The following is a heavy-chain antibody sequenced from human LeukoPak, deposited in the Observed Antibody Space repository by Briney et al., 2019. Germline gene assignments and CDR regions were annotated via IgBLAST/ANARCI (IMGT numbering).Heavy chain of an antibody. D-gene: IGHD1-26*01. Sequence: PGGSLSLSCAASGFTFSNFAMSWVRRTPGKGLEWVSGIINSGDTLYGDSVKGRFTISRDNSKNTLYLEMNSLRAEDTAIYYCAKMKGHPLPKYYMDVWGQGTTVTVSS. V-gene: IGHV3-23*01. CDR1: GFTFSNFA. CDR3: AKMKGHPLPKYYMDV. J-gene: IGHJ6*01. CDR2: IINSGDT.